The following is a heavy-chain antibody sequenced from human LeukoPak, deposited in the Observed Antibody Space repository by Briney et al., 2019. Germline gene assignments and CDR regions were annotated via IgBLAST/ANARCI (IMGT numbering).Heavy chain of an antibody. V-gene: IGHV3-48*01. J-gene: IGHJ4*02. D-gene: IGHD3-22*01. Sequence: GESPRRSCAASGFTFSTYSMNRVRQAPGKGLEWVSYISSSSSTIYYADSVKGRFTISRDNAKNSLYLQMNSLRAEDTAVYYCARGSTYYDSSGQVPFDYWGQGTLVTVSS. CDR3: ARGSTYYDSSGQVPFDY. CDR2: ISSSSSTI. CDR1: GFTFSTYS.